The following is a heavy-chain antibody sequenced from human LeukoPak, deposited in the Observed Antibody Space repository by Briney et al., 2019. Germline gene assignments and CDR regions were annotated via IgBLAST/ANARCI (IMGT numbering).Heavy chain of an antibody. D-gene: IGHD2-2*01. J-gene: IGHJ4*02. Sequence: PGGSLRLSCAASGFTFTDYYMSWIRQAPGKELDWVSYTSSSGSPIYYAGSVKGRFAISRDNAKNSLSLQMNSLRAEDTAVYYCARVDCSSTSCYEFDYWGQGTLVIVSS. V-gene: IGHV3-11*04. CDR3: ARVDCSSTSCYEFDY. CDR2: TSSSGSPI. CDR1: GFTFTDYY.